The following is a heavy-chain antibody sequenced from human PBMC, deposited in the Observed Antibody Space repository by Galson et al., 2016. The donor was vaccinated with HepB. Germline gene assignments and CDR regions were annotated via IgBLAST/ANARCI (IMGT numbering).Heavy chain of an antibody. V-gene: IGHV3-7*05. J-gene: IGHJ4*02. CDR3: AKPGTATYDFDS. CDR2: IEQDGGES. D-gene: IGHD4-17*01. CDR1: GFTFSGYR. Sequence: SLRLSCAASGFTFSGYRMSWVRQAPGKGLEWVANIEQDGGESYYVDSVKGRFTISRDNAKNSLYLQVNSLRAEDTAVYYCAKPGTATYDFDSWGQGTLVTVSS.